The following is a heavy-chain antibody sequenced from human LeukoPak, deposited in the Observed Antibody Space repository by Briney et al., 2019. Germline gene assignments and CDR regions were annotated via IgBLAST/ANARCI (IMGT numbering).Heavy chain of an antibody. Sequence: PSETLSLTCTVSGGSIGSHYWSWIRQPPEKGLEWIGYIYYSGSTNYNPSLKSRVTISVDMSKNHFSLKLSSVTAADTAVYYCASSYYYYYGMDVWGQGTTVTVSS. CDR3: ASSYYYYYGMDV. V-gene: IGHV4-59*11. J-gene: IGHJ6*02. CDR2: IYYSGST. CDR1: GGSIGSHY.